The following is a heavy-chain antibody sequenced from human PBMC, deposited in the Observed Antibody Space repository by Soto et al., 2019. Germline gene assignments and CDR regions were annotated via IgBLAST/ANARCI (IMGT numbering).Heavy chain of an antibody. CDR3: ARIIGYCRNNDCSWTFDV. J-gene: IGHJ3*01. Sequence: PGESLKISCKTSGYSFISYWVAWVRQLPGKGLEWMGTLYPGDSTSTYSPSFQGQVTISVDTSITTAYLQLNSLKASDTAMYYCARIIGYCRNNDCSWTFDVWGQGTMVTVSS. V-gene: IGHV5-51*01. CDR2: LYPGDSTS. D-gene: IGHD2-15*01. CDR1: GYSFISYW.